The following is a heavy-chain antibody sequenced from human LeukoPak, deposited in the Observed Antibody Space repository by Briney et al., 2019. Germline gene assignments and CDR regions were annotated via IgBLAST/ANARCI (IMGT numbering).Heavy chain of an antibody. CDR1: GYTCTSSG. J-gene: IGHJ4*02. CDR2: ISAYNGNT. Sequence: ATVNLFGHGAGYTCTSSGYSWVRAVPVKGNEWMGWISAYNGNTNYAQKPQGRVTMTTDTSTSTAYMELRSLRSDDTAVYYCASGYCSSTSCYAPFDYWGQGTLVTVSS. D-gene: IGHD2-2*01. V-gene: IGHV1-18*01. CDR3: ASGYCSSTSCYAPFDY.